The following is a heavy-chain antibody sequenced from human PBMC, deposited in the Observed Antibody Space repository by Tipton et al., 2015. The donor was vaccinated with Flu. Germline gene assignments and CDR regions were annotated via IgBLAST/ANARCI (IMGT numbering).Heavy chain of an antibody. Sequence: TLSLTCSVSGDSVSSGTYYWSWIRQPAGKRLEWIGRIYTTGITNYNPSLKSRVTISVDTSKNQFFLKLSSVTAADTAVYYCARDAQSAYPAFYYGINVWGPGTTVIVS. CDR1: GDSVSSGTYY. V-gene: IGHV4-61*02. CDR2: IYTTGIT. D-gene: IGHD3-3*01. J-gene: IGHJ6*02. CDR3: ARDAQSAYPAFYYGINV.